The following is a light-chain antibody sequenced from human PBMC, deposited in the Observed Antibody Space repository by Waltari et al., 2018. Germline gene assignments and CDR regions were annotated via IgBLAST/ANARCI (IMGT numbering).Light chain of an antibody. CDR2: DAS. J-gene: IGKJ4*01. V-gene: IGKV1-33*01. CDR3: QQYYSTPQALT. Sequence: DIQLTQSPSSLSASVGDRVTITCQASQDIDDSLYWFQQKQGTAPKILIFDASNLQPRVPSRFSGSGSGTQFVLTIRSLQPDDVGTYYCQQYYSTPQALTFGGGTKVEIK. CDR1: QDIDDS.